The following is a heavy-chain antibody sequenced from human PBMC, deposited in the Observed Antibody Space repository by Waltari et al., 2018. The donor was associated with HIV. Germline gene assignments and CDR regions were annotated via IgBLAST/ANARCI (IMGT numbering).Heavy chain of an antibody. Sequence: QVQLVQSGSAVKNSGASVRVSCHTSGYTFAAYYIYWLRQAPGEGLAWLGWINPTDGDNGYAQKLQGWLSVNRDTSTGTVYMSLRRLRTDDTATYYCARAEGTTWANFDFWGQGTLVSVSS. J-gene: IGHJ4*02. CDR3: ARAEGTTWANFDF. V-gene: IGHV1-2*04. CDR2: INPTDGDN. D-gene: IGHD1-26*01. CDR1: GYTFAAYY.